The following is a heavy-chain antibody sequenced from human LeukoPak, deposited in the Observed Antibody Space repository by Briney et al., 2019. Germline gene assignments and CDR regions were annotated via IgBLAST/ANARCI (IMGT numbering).Heavy chain of an antibody. V-gene: IGHV5-51*01. CDR2: IYPRDSDT. Sequence: GESLKISCQGSGYTFTKNWIGWVRQMPGGGLESMGIIYPRDSDTRYSPSFQGQITVSAAGSISTAYLQWGSLKASDTAMHYCARVSSGAFDIWGQGTMVTVSS. CDR1: GYTFTKNW. CDR3: ARVSSGAFDI. D-gene: IGHD6-25*01. J-gene: IGHJ3*02.